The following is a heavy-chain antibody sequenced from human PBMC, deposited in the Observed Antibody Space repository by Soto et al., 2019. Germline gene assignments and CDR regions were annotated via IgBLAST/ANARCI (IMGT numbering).Heavy chain of an antibody. CDR3: ARDSPSGSGAFDI. D-gene: IGHD1-26*01. CDR1: GFTFSSYG. CDR2: IWYDGSNK. V-gene: IGHV3-33*01. J-gene: IGHJ3*02. Sequence: WCSLRLSCSASGFTFSSYGMHWFRQAPGKGLEWVAVIWYDGSNKYYADSVKGRFTISRDNSKNTLYLQMNSLRAEDTAVYYCARDSPSGSGAFDIWGQGTMVTVSS.